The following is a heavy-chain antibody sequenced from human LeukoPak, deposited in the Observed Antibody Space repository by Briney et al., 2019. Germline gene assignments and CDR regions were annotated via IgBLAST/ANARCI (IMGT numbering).Heavy chain of an antibody. CDR2: ISSNGDNT. CDR3: ARVLSSRNSGWGYFDY. J-gene: IGHJ4*02. V-gene: IGHV3-64*04. D-gene: IGHD3-22*01. CDR1: GFTFSTYV. Sequence: GGSLRLSCSVSGFTFSTYVMHWVRQAPGKGLEYVSAISSNGDNTYYAGSVKGRFTISRDNSKNTLYLQMNSLRAEDTSVYYCARVLSSRNSGWGYFDYWGQGTLVTVSS.